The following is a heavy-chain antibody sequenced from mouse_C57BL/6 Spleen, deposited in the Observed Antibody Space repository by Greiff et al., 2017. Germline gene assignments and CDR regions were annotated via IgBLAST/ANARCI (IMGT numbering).Heavy chain of an antibody. CDR1: GYTFTGYW. CDR3: ARKLKLRGDYAMDY. D-gene: IGHD3-2*02. J-gene: IGHJ4*01. V-gene: IGHV1-53*01. CDR2: INPSTGGT. Sequence: QVQLQQPGTELVKPGASVTLSCKASGYTFTGYWMHWVKQRPGQGLEWIGNINPSTGGTNYNEKFKSKATLTVDKSSSTAYMQLSSLTSEDSAVYYCARKLKLRGDYAMDYWGQGTSVTVSS.